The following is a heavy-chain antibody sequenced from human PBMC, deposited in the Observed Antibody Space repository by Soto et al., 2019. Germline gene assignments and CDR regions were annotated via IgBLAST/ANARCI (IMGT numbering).Heavy chain of an antibody. CDR2: IYYSGNT. J-gene: IGHJ4*02. V-gene: IGHV4-39*02. D-gene: IGHD2-15*01. CDR3: AREGGRYCSGGSCQVDY. CDR1: GGSITSSSYY. Sequence: QLQLQESGPGLVKPSETLSLTCTVSGGSITSSSYYWGWIRQPPGKGLEWIGCIYYSGNTYYTPSLKXRXTXSXXTSKNQFSRKLSSVTAADTAVYYCAREGGRYCSGGSCQVDYWGQGTLVTVSS.